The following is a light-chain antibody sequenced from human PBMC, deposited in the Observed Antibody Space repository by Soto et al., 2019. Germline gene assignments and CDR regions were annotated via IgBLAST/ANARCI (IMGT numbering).Light chain of an antibody. Sequence: QPVLTQSPSASASLGASVKFICTLSSGHSSYAIAWHQQQSEKGPRYLMKINSDGSHSKGDGIPDRFSGASSVAERYLTISSLQSEDEADYYCQTWGTGIRLFGTGTKLTVL. J-gene: IGLJ1*01. CDR1: SGHSSYA. V-gene: IGLV4-69*01. CDR2: INSDGSH. CDR3: QTWGTGIRL.